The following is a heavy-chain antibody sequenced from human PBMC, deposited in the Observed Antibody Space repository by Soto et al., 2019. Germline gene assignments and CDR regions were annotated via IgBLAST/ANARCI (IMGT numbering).Heavy chain of an antibody. D-gene: IGHD3-3*01. CDR1: GGSISSGDYY. CDR2: IYYSGST. V-gene: IGHV4-30-4*01. CDR3: ARDYDFWSGYPVDYGMDV. Sequence: SETLSLTCTVSGGSISSGDYYWSWIRQPPGKGLEWIGYIYYSGSTYCNPSLKSRVTISVDTSKNQFSLKLSSVTAADTAVYYCARDYDFWSGYPVDYGMDVWGQGTTVTVSS. J-gene: IGHJ6*02.